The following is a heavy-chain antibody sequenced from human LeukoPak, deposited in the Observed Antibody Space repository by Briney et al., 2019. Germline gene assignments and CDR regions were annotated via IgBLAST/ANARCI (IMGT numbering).Heavy chain of an antibody. Sequence: PGRSLRLSCAASGFSLSGYWMHWVRQAPGKGPAWVSCIKSDGGDTIYADSVKGRFTISRDNANNMLYLQMNSLRAEDTAVYYCARDAHRGMDVWGQGTTVTVSS. J-gene: IGHJ6*02. CDR3: ARDAHRGMDV. V-gene: IGHV3-74*01. CDR1: GFSLSGYW. CDR2: IKSDGGDT.